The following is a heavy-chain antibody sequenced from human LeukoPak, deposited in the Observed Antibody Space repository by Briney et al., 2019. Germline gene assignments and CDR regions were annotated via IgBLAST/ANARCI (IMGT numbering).Heavy chain of an antibody. J-gene: IGHJ4*02. D-gene: IGHD5-24*01. Sequence: GGSLRLSCAASGFAFRGYTMNWVRQAPGKGLEWVSSISSSSTYISYAGSVKGRFTISRDNVKNSLFLQMNSLRAEDTAVYYYVRDAHGQEDYWGQGTLVTVSS. CDR1: GFAFRGYT. CDR3: VRDAHGQEDY. V-gene: IGHV3-21*01. CDR2: ISSSSTYI.